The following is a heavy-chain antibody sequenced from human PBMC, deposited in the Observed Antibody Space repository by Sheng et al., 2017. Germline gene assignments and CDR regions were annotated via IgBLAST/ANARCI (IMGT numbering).Heavy chain of an antibody. D-gene: IGHD1-20*01. J-gene: IGHJ4*02. CDR3: ATITGSYLAY. V-gene: IGHV4-59*01. CDR2: FHYSGTS. CDR1: GASISSYY. Sequence: QVQLQESGPGLVKPSETLSLNCTVSGASISSYYWSWIRQPPGKGLEWIGYFHYSGTSNYNPSLKSRVTMSVDTSNNQFSLNLISVTAADTAVYYCATITGSYLAYWGQGALVSVSS.